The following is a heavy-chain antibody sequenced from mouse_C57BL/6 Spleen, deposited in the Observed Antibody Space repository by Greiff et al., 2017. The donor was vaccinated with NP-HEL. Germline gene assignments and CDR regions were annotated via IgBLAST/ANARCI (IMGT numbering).Heavy chain of an antibody. Sequence: VKLQESGAELVRPGASVKLSCKASGYTFTDYYINWVKQRPGQGLEWIARIYPGSGNTYYNEKFKGKATLTAEKSSSTAYMQLSSLTSEDSAVYFCARKAQASSYYFDYWGQGTTLTVSS. D-gene: IGHD3-2*02. CDR1: GYTFTDYY. V-gene: IGHV1-76*01. CDR3: ARKAQASSYYFDY. CDR2: IYPGSGNT. J-gene: IGHJ2*01.